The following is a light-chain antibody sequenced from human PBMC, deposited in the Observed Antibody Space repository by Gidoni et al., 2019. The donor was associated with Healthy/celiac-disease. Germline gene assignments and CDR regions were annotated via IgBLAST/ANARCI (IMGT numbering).Light chain of an antibody. CDR1: QSVLYSSNNKNY. Sequence: IVMTQSPDSLAVSLGERATINCKSRQSVLYSSNNKNYLTWYQQKPGQPPKLLIYWASTRESGVPVRFSGCGSGTDFTLTISSLQAEDVSVYYCQQYYSTPRTFGQXTKLEIK. CDR2: WAS. J-gene: IGKJ2*01. CDR3: QQYYSTPRT. V-gene: IGKV4-1*01.